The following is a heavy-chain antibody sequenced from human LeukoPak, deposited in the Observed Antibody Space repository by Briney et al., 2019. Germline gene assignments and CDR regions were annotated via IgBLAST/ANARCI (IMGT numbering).Heavy chain of an antibody. D-gene: IGHD4-17*01. Sequence: GESLKISCQGSGYNFTNYWIGWVRQLPGKGLEWMGIIYPGDSNSRYSSSFQGQVTISADKSITTAYLQWSSLKASDTGIYYCARLSATYGDYWGQGTPVTVSS. V-gene: IGHV5-51*01. J-gene: IGHJ4*02. CDR2: IYPGDSNS. CDR1: GYNFTNYW. CDR3: ARLSATYGDY.